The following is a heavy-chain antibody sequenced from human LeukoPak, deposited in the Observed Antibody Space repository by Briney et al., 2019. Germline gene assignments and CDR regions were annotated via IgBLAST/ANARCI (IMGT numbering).Heavy chain of an antibody. CDR3: AKDQVGSIAVAGTPY. J-gene: IGHJ4*02. Sequence: TGGSLRLSCAASGFTFSSYAMSWVRQAPGKGLEWVSAISGSGGSTYYADSVKGRFTISRDNSKNTLYLQMNSLRAEDTAVYYCAKDQVGSIAVAGTPYWGQGTLVTVSS. CDR1: GFTFSSYA. CDR2: ISGSGGST. V-gene: IGHV3-23*01. D-gene: IGHD6-19*01.